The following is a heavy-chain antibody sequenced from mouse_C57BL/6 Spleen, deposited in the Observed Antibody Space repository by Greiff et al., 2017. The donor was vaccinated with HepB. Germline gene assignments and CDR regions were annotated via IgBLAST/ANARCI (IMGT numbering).Heavy chain of an antibody. J-gene: IGHJ4*01. CDR2: IDPNSGVT. D-gene: IGHD2-5*01. Sequence: VKLQESGAELVKPGASVKLSCKASGYTFTSYWMHWVKQRPGRGLEWIGRIDPNSGVTKYNEKFKSKATLTVDKPSSTAYMQLSSLTSEDSAVYYCAGAYYSNPYYAMDYWGQGTSVTVSS. V-gene: IGHV1-72*01. CDR3: AGAYYSNPYYAMDY. CDR1: GYTFTSYW.